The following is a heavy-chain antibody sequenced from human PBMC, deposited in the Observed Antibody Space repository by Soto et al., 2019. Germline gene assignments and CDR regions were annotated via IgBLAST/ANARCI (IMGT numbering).Heavy chain of an antibody. V-gene: IGHV3-20*04. CDR3: ARDSITMVRGVISY. J-gene: IGHJ4*02. CDR1: GFTFDDYG. D-gene: IGHD3-10*01. Sequence: GGSLRLSCAASGFTFDDYGMSWVRQASGKGLEWVSGINWNGGSTSYADSVKGRFTISRDNAKNSLYLQMNSLRAEDTALYYCARDSITMVRGVISYWGQGTLVTVSS. CDR2: INWNGGST.